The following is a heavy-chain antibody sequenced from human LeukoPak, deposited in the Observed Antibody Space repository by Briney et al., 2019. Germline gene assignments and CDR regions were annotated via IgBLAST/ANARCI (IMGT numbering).Heavy chain of an antibody. V-gene: IGHV1-24*01. CDR2: FDPEDGET. CDR1: GYTLTELS. D-gene: IGHD1-26*01. Sequence: GASVKVSCKVSGYTLTELSMHWVRQAPGKGLEWMGGFDPEDGETIYAQKFQGRVTMTEDTSTDTAYMELSSLRSEDTAVYYCATVSGSYYKSTGSRSDVLYFQHWGQGTLVTVSS. CDR3: ATVSGSYYKSTGSRSDVLYFQH. J-gene: IGHJ1*01.